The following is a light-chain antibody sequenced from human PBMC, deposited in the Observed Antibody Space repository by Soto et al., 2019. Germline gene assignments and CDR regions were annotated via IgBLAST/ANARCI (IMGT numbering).Light chain of an antibody. CDR3: CSSAVTRNYV. J-gene: IGLJ1*01. Sequence: QSVLTQPPSAAGSPGQSVTISCTGLSSDIGGYNYVSWYQQHPGKAPKLIIYEVSKRPSGVPDRFSGSKSGNTASLTVSGLQAEDEADYYCCSSAVTRNYVFGTGTKVTVL. CDR1: SSDIGGYNY. V-gene: IGLV2-8*01. CDR2: EVS.